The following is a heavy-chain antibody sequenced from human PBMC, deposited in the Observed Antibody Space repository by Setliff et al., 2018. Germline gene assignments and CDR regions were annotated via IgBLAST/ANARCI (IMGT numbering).Heavy chain of an antibody. D-gene: IGHD3-22*01. CDR2: IVVGSGNT. J-gene: IGHJ6*02. Sequence: GASVKVSCKASGFTFSSSTVQWVRQARGQCLEWIGWIVVGSGNTNYAQKFQERVTITRDMSTNTAYMELSSLRSEDTAVYYCARANYYDSSGHSVYGMDVWGQGTTVTVSS. V-gene: IGHV1-58*01. CDR1: GFTFSSST. CDR3: ARANYYDSSGHSVYGMDV.